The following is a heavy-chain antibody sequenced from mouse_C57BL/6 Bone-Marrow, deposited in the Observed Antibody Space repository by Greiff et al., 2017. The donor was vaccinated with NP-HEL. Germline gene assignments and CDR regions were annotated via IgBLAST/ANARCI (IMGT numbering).Heavy chain of an antibody. CDR3: TREGDSSGGAWFAY. CDR2: IDPETGGT. CDR1: GYTFTDYE. J-gene: IGHJ3*01. V-gene: IGHV1-15*01. D-gene: IGHD2-12*01. Sequence: QVQLKESGAELVRPGASVTLSCKASGYTFTDYEMHWVKQTPVHGLEWIGAIDPETGGTAYNQKFKGKAILTADKSSSTAYMELRSLTSEDSAVYYCTREGDSSGGAWFAYWGQGTLVTVSA.